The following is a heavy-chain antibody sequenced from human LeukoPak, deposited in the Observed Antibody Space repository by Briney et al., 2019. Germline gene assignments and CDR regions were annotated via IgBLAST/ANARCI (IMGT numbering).Heavy chain of an antibody. Sequence: PSETLSLTCTVSGGSISSYYWSWIRQPPGKGLEWIGYIYYSGGTNYNPSLKSRVTISVDTSKNQFSLKLNSVTAADTAVYYCARDGVCTNGVCYGNAFDIWGQGTMVTVSS. CDR3: ARDGVCTNGVCYGNAFDI. CDR1: GGSISSYY. J-gene: IGHJ3*02. D-gene: IGHD2-8*01. V-gene: IGHV4-59*01. CDR2: IYYSGGT.